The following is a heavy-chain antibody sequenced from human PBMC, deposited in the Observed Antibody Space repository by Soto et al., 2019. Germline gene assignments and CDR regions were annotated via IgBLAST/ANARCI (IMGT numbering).Heavy chain of an antibody. V-gene: IGHV3-49*04. Sequence: GGSLRLSCTASGFTFGGYAIGWVRQAPWKGLEWVAFIRGRAYSATTEYAASVKGRFTISRDDSKSIAYMQMNSLKTEDTAVYYCNRAAHPQWDISNYYFDSGGPGTLV. CDR2: IRGRAYSATT. J-gene: IGHJ4*01. CDR1: GFTFGGYA. CDR3: NRAAHPQWDISNYYFDS. D-gene: IGHD6-6*01.